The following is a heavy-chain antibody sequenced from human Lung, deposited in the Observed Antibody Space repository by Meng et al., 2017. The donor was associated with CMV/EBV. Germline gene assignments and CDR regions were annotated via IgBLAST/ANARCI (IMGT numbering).Heavy chain of an antibody. Sequence: GGSLRLXCAASTFTFNDYWMSWVRQAPGKGLEWVANIKEDGSEKYYVDSVKGRFTISRDNAKNSLYLQMYSLRAEDTAVYYCARARGYGPRYYGMDVWGQGXTVTVSS. CDR1: TFTFNDYW. CDR3: ARARGYGPRYYGMDV. D-gene: IGHD5-18*01. CDR2: IKEDGSEK. V-gene: IGHV3-7*01. J-gene: IGHJ6*02.